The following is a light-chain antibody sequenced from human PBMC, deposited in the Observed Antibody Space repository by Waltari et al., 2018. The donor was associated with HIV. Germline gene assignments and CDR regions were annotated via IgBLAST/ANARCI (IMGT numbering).Light chain of an antibody. V-gene: IGLV5-45*03. CDR1: SGLNVVTYR. J-gene: IGLJ3*02. CDR3: MMWHSSAWV. CDR2: YKSDSDK. Sequence: QAVLTQPSSLPASLGASASLPCTLRSGLNVVTYRISWYQQKPGSPPQYLLSYKSDSDKQQGSGVPSRFSGSKDASANAGILLISGLQSEDEADYYCMMWHSSAWVFGGGTKLTVL.